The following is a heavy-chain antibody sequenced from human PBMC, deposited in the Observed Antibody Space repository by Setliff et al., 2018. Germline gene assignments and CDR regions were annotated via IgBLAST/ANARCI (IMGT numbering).Heavy chain of an antibody. CDR1: GYTFTNYW. J-gene: IGHJ3*02. Sequence: GESLKISCKGSGYTFTNYWIAWVRQMPGKGLEYMGIIYPADSDTTYSPSFQGQVTISADKSINTAYLQWSSLKASGTAIYYCARVGPLTDDAFDIWGQGTMVTVS. CDR2: IYPADSDT. V-gene: IGHV5-51*01. D-gene: IGHD1-26*01. CDR3: ARVGPLTDDAFDI.